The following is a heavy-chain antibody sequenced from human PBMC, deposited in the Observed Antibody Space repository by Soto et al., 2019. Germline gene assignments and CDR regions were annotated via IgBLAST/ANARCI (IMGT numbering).Heavy chain of an antibody. CDR2: INPSGGST. D-gene: IGHD2-2*01. Sequence: GASVKVSCKASGYPLTHYYIHWVRQAPGQGLEWMGIINPSGGSTTYAQKFQGRVTMTRDTSTSTVYMELSSLRSEDTAVYYCGRGIEAAMGIYYHYGMDVWGQGTTVTVSS. CDR1: GYPLTHYY. V-gene: IGHV1-46*03. J-gene: IGHJ6*02. CDR3: GRGIEAAMGIYYHYGMDV.